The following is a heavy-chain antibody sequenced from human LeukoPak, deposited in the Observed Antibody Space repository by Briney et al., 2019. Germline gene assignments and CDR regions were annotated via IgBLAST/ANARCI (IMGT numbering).Heavy chain of an antibody. J-gene: IGHJ4*02. CDR2: IFYSGNT. Sequence: SSETLTLTGTVSSGSVSNSHYYWAWVRQPPGKGLEWLGSIFYSGNTHYNPSLKSPVTISIDTSKNQFSLKVGSVTAADTAIYYCARDLSFDWFPYYFDYWGQGILVTVSS. CDR1: SGSVSNSHYY. D-gene: IGHD3-9*01. V-gene: IGHV4-39*07. CDR3: ARDLSFDWFPYYFDY.